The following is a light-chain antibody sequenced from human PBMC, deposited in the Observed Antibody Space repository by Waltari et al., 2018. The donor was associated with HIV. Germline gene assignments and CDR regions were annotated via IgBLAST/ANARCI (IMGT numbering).Light chain of an antibody. J-gene: IGKJ1*01. CDR3: QQDNDYHPT. V-gene: IGKV1-5*03. CDR2: KAS. CDR1: QSISSW. Sequence: DIQMTQSPSALSAFVGDRVTITCRASQSISSWLAWYQQKPGEAPKLLIYKASSLESGVPSGFSGSGSGTEFTLTISSLQPDDLATYYCQQDNDYHPTFGQGTKVEIK.